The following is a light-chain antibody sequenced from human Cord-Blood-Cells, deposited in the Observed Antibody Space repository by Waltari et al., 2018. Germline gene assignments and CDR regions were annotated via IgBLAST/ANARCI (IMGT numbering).Light chain of an antibody. CDR1: KLGDKY. Sequence: SYELTQPPSVSVSPGKTASITCSGDKLGDKYACWYQQQPGQSPVLVIYQDSKWPSGIPERFSGSNSGNTATLTISGTQAMDEADYYCQAWDSSTVVFGGGTKLTVL. CDR2: QDS. J-gene: IGLJ2*01. V-gene: IGLV3-1*01. CDR3: QAWDSSTVV.